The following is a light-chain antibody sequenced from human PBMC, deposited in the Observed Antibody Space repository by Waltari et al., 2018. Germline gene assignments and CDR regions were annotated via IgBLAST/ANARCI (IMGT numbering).Light chain of an antibody. V-gene: IGKV1-17*01. CDR2: ASS. Sequence: DIQMTQSPSSLSASVGDRVTNSCRASQDIRNHLGWFQQKPEKAPMRLIYASSTLESGVPSMCSGSGSGIAFTLTITSLQPEDFAYYYCFQHNDYLFTFGQGTKLEIK. CDR3: FQHNDYLFT. CDR1: QDIRNH. J-gene: IGKJ2*01.